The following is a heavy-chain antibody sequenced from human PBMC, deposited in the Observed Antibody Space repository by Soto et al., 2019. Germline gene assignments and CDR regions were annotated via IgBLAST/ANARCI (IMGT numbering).Heavy chain of an antibody. V-gene: IGHV1-69*05. CDR2: IIASNGTT. Sequence: GASVKVSCKASGGTFSSYAISWVRQAPGQGLEWMGGIIASNGTTNYSQKFQGRVTITRDTSASTAYMELSSLRSEDTAVYYCARQLAARSSWFDPWGQGTLVTVSS. CDR3: ARQLAARSSWFDP. J-gene: IGHJ5*02. CDR1: GGTFSSYA. D-gene: IGHD6-6*01.